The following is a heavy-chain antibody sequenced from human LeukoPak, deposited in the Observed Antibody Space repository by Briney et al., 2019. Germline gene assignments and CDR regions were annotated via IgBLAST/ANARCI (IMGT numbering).Heavy chain of an antibody. CDR2: IRQDGGEK. Sequence: GGSLRLSCAASGFTFTRYWMNWVRQAPGKGLEWVANIRQDGGEKYYVDSVKGRFTISRDNAKNSLYLQMNSLRADDTAVYYCARVMAIAARRPNDAFDIWGQGTMVTVSS. CDR1: GFTFTRYW. V-gene: IGHV3-7*01. D-gene: IGHD6-6*01. CDR3: ARVMAIAARRPNDAFDI. J-gene: IGHJ3*02.